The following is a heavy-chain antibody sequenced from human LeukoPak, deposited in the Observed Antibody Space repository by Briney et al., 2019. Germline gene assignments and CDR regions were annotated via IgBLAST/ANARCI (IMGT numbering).Heavy chain of an antibody. D-gene: IGHD3-3*01. J-gene: IGHJ5*02. CDR1: GFTFNDFY. CDR3: ATYYDFPNWFDP. V-gene: IGHV4-34*08. CDR2: INHSGST. Sequence: KPGGSLRLSCAASGFTFNDFYMIWIRQPPGKGLEWIGEINHSGSTNYNPSLKSRVTISVDTSKNQFSLKLSSVTAADTAVYYCATYYDFPNWFDPWGQGTLVTVSS.